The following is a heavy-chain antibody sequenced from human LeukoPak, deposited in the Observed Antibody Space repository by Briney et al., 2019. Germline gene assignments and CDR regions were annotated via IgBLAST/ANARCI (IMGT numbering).Heavy chain of an antibody. Sequence: ASVKVSCKASGYTLASHYMHWVRQAPGQGLEWMGIINPSGGSTSYAQKFQGRVTMTRDTSTSTVYMELRSLRSEDTAVYYCASAPDSYTNFDYWGQGTLVTVSS. CDR1: GYTLASHY. CDR3: ASAPDSYTNFDY. CDR2: INPSGGST. J-gene: IGHJ4*02. V-gene: IGHV1-46*01. D-gene: IGHD2-15*01.